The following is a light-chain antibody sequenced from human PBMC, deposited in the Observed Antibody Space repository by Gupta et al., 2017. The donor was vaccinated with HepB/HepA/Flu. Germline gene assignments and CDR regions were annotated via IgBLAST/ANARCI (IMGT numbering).Light chain of an antibody. CDR1: QSISSW. Sequence: DIQMTQSPSTLSASVGDRVTITCRASQSISSWLAWYQQKPGKAPKLLIYKASSLESGVPSRFSGSGSGTEFTLTISSLQPDDFATYYGQQDNSYRSFGQGTKLEIK. J-gene: IGKJ2*04. V-gene: IGKV1-5*03. CDR3: QQDNSYRS. CDR2: KAS.